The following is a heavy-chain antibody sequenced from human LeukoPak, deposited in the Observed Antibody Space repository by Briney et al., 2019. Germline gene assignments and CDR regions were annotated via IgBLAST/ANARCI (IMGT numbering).Heavy chain of an antibody. CDR3: ARRSGSYFDY. D-gene: IGHD1-26*01. V-gene: IGHV4-39*01. J-gene: IGHJ4*02. CDR2: IYYSGST. CDR1: GGSISSYSYY. Sequence: SETLSLTCPVSGGSISSYSYYWDWLRQPPGKGLEWIGSIYYSGSTYYNPSLKSRVTISVDTSKNRFSLRLNSVAAADTAVYYCARRSGSYFDYWGQGTLVTVSS.